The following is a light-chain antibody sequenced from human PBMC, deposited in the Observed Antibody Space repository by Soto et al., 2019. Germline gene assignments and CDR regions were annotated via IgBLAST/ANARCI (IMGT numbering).Light chain of an antibody. J-gene: IGKJ4*01. CDR2: GAS. CDR3: QQYDRSPLIT. CDR1: QTVNSNY. Sequence: EIVLTQSPGTLSLSPGERATLSCRASQTVNSNYLAWYQQRAGQAPRLLIYGASTRAADIPDRFSGSGSGTDFTLTISRLGPEDFAVYYCQQYDRSPLITFGGGTKVEIK. V-gene: IGKV3-20*01.